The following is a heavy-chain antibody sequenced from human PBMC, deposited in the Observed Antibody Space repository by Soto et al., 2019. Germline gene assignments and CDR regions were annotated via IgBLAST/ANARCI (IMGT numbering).Heavy chain of an antibody. V-gene: IGHV4-39*01. CDR2: IYYSGST. Sequence: SETLSLTCTVSGGSISSSSYYWGWIRQPPGKGLEWIGSIYYSGSTYYNPSLKSLVTISVDTSKNQFSLKLSSVTAADTAVYYCARLIAVAKYYFDYWGQGTLVTVSS. D-gene: IGHD6-19*01. CDR1: GGSISSSSYY. J-gene: IGHJ4*02. CDR3: ARLIAVAKYYFDY.